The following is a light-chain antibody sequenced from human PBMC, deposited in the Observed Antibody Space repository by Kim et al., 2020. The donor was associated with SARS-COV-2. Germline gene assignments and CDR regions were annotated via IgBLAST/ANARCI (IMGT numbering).Light chain of an antibody. CDR2: GQN. J-gene: IGLJ3*02. Sequence: ALGQTFNITCQGGSVRTFFQSWYPLQPEQAPVLVLVGQNHRPSGIRDRFCGSNSGNQASLTITGAQAEDEADYYCNSRDTTDNQWVFGGGTKVTVL. CDR1: SVRTFF. V-gene: IGLV3-19*01. CDR3: NSRDTTDNQWV.